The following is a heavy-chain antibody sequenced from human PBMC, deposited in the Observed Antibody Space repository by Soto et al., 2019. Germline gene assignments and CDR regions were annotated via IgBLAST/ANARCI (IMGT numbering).Heavy chain of an antibody. J-gene: IGHJ4*02. Sequence: SETLSLTCTVSGGSISSSSYYWGWIRQPPGKGLEWIGSIYYSGSTYYNPSLKSRVTISVDTSKNQFSLKLSSVTAADTAVYYCAIAVATTIDYWGQGTPVTVSS. D-gene: IGHD6-19*01. CDR3: AIAVATTIDY. CDR2: IYYSGST. CDR1: GGSISSSSYY. V-gene: IGHV4-39*01.